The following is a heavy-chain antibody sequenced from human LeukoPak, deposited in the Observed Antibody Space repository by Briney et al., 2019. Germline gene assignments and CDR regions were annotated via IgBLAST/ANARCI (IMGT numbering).Heavy chain of an antibody. J-gene: IGHJ4*02. CDR3: ARAPNWAYFDD. V-gene: IGHV4-59*01. Sequence: SETPSLTCTVSGGSISSDYWSWIRQPPGKGLEWIGNINYSGSTNYNPSLKSRVTISVDTSKNQFSLRLSSVTAADTALYYCARAPNWAYFDDWGQGTLVTVSS. CDR2: INYSGST. CDR1: GGSISSDY. D-gene: IGHD2-8*01.